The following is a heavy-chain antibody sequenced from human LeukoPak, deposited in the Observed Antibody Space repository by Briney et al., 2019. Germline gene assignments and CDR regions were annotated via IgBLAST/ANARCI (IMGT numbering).Heavy chain of an antibody. Sequence: SSETLSLTCAVSGYSIGSDYYWGWIRQPPGKGLEWIGSIYHDGSTYYNPSLKSRVTISVDTSKTQFSLSLRSVTAADTAVYYCASGPPADYFDYWGQGSLVTVSS. CDR3: ASGPPADYFDY. J-gene: IGHJ4*02. CDR2: IYHDGST. CDR1: GYSIGSDYY. V-gene: IGHV4-38-2*01.